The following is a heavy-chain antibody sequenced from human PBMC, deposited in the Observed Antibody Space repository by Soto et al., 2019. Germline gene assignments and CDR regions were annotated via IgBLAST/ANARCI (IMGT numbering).Heavy chain of an antibody. D-gene: IGHD3-10*01. CDR2: IIPILGIA. V-gene: IGHV1-69*08. CDR1: GGTFSSYT. J-gene: IGHJ6*03. CDR3: ARDREETFEYYYYYYMDV. Sequence: QVQLVQSGAEVKKPGSSVKVSCKASGGTFSSYTISWVRQAPGQGLEWMGRIIPILGIANYAQKFQGRVTITADKSTSTAYMELSSLRSEDTAVYYCARDREETFEYYYYYYMDVWGKGTTVTVSS.